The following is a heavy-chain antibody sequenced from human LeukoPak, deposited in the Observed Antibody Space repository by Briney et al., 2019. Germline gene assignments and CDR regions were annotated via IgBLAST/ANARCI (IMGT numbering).Heavy chain of an antibody. Sequence: GRSLRLSCAASGFTFSSYAMHWVRQAPGKGLEWVAVISYDGSNKYYADSVKGRFTISRDNSKNTLYLQMNSLRAEDTAVYYCARDEAGDYYGSGSYHPFDYWGQGTLVTVSS. CDR3: ARDEAGDYYGSGSYHPFDY. CDR1: GFTFSSYA. V-gene: IGHV3-30*04. CDR2: ISYDGSNK. D-gene: IGHD3-10*01. J-gene: IGHJ4*02.